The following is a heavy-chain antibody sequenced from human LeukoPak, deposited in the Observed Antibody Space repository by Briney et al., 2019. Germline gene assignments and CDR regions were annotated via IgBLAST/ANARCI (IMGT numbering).Heavy chain of an antibody. CDR2: IYYSGSTY. D-gene: IGHD2-2*01. J-gene: IGHJ5*02. CDR1: GGSISRGDYY. V-gene: IGHV4-30-4*08. CDR3: ARTDCSDTRCSGANWFDP. Sequence: PSQTLSLTCTVSGGSISRGDYYWSWIRQSPGKGLEWIGCIYYSGSTYYYNPSLKSRITISVDTSKNQFSLKLSSVTAADTAIYYCARTDCSDTRCSGANWFDPWGQGTLVTVSS.